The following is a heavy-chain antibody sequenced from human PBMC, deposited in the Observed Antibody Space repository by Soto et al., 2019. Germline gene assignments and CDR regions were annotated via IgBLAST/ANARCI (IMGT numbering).Heavy chain of an antibody. CDR1: SSSIISGGFY. CDR2: IYYSGST. Sequence: SATLSLTCTIPSSSIISGGFYWIWIRQHPGKGLEWIGYIYYSGSTYYNPSLKSRVTISVDTSKNQFSLKLSSVTAADTAVYYCAREWRDYYFDYWGQGTLVTVS. CDR3: AREWRDYYFDY. J-gene: IGHJ4*02. V-gene: IGHV4-31*03.